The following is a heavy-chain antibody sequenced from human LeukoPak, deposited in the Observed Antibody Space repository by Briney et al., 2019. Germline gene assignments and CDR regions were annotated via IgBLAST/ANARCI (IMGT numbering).Heavy chain of an antibody. CDR3: ARQKNYYGSGSHPNYYYYYYMDV. D-gene: IGHD3-10*01. CDR1: GGSFSGYY. CDR2: INHSGST. Sequence: PSETLSLTCAVYGGSFSGYYWSWIRQPPGKGLEWIGEINHSGSTNYNPSLKSRVTISVDTSKNQFSLKLSSVTAADTAVYYCARQKNYYGSGSHPNYYYYYYMDVWGKGTTVTISS. V-gene: IGHV4-34*01. J-gene: IGHJ6*03.